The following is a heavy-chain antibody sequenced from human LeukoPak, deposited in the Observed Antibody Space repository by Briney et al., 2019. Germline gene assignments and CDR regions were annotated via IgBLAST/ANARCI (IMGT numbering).Heavy chain of an antibody. J-gene: IGHJ6*02. CDR1: GDTFTGYY. V-gene: IGHV1-2*02. Sequence: ASVKVSCKASGDTFTGYYMHWVRQAPGQGLEWMGWINPNSGGTNYAQKFQGRVTMTRDTSISTAYMELSRLRSDDTAVYYCARNPMTSMYYYYGMDVWGQGTTVTVSS. CDR2: INPNSGGT. CDR3: ARNPMTSMYYYYGMDV.